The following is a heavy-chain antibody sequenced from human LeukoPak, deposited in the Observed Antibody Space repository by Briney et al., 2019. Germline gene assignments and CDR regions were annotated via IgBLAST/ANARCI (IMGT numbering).Heavy chain of an antibody. CDR1: GFTFSSYN. Sequence: GGSLRLSCAASGFTFSSYNMNWVRQAPGKGLEWVSSISSSSSYIYYADSVKGRFTISRDNAKNSLYLQMNSLRAEDTAVYYCARVIAFRGYMDVWGKGTTVTISS. V-gene: IGHV3-21*06. CDR3: ARVIAFRGYMDV. D-gene: IGHD3-16*02. CDR2: ISSSSSYI. J-gene: IGHJ6*03.